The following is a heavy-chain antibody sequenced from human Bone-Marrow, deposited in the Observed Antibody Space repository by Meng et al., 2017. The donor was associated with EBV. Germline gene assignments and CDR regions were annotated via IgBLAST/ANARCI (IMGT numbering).Heavy chain of an antibody. V-gene: IGHV1-8*01. CDR1: GYPFSRND. Sequence: QVQLVQPGGDVKKPGASVTFSCKASGYPFSRNDINWVRQAPGQGLEWMGWMNPDSGDTGYVQKFQGRVTMTRNISINTAYMDLSSLRSEDTAVYYCARDVYASGSYRSDPWGQGTLVTVSS. CDR3: ARDVYASGSYRSDP. J-gene: IGHJ5*02. D-gene: IGHD3-10*01. CDR2: MNPDSGDT.